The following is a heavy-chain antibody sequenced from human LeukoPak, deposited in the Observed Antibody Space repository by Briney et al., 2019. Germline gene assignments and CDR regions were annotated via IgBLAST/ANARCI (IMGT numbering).Heavy chain of an antibody. V-gene: IGHV3-30*02. CDR1: EFVFSDYG. D-gene: IGHD5-12*01. Sequence: PGGSLRLSRQISEFVFSDYGMHWVRQAPGKGLEWVAYVRYDGRNQYYAESVEGRFTISRDNSLNTLYLEMNSLRPEDTGVYSCAKDSNSGYVSVGPDYWGLGTLVTVSS. J-gene: IGHJ4*02. CDR2: VRYDGRNQ. CDR3: AKDSNSGYVSVGPDY.